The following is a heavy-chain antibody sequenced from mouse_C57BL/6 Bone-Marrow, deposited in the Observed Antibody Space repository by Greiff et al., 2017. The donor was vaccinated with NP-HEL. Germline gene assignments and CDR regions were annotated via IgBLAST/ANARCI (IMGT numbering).Heavy chain of an antibody. CDR2: IDPSDSET. Sequence: QVQLQQPGAELVRPGSSVKLSCKASGYTFTSYWMHWVKQRPIQGLEWIGNIDPSDSETHYNQKFKDKATLTVDKSSSTAYMQLSSLTSEDSAVYYCARAYYYGSSYRYYAMDYWGQGTSVTVSS. D-gene: IGHD1-1*01. CDR3: ARAYYYGSSYRYYAMDY. V-gene: IGHV1-52*01. J-gene: IGHJ4*01. CDR1: GYTFTSYW.